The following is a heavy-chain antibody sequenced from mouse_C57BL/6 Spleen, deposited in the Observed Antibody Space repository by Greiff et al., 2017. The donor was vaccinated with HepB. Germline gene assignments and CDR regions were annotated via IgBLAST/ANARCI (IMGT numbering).Heavy chain of an antibody. Sequence: VQLQQPGAELVKPGASVKLSCKASGYTFTSYWMQWVKQRPGQGLEWIGEIDPSDSYTNYNQKFKGKATLTVDTSSSTAYMQLSSLTSEDSAVYCSARPPTDYYAMDYWGQGTSVTVSS. J-gene: IGHJ4*01. CDR2: IDPSDSYT. CDR1: GYTFTSYW. CDR3: ARPPTDYYAMDY. V-gene: IGHV1-50*01. D-gene: IGHD4-1*02.